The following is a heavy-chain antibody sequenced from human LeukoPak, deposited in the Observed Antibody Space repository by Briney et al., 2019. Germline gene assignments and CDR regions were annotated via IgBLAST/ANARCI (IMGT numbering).Heavy chain of an antibody. V-gene: IGHV3-23*01. CDR1: GFNVISNF. J-gene: IGHJ4*02. D-gene: IGHD7-27*01. CDR2: IGGGGENT. CDR3: AKVLTGSQDY. Sequence: PGGSLRLSCAASGFNVISNFISWVRQAPGKGLEWVSTIGGGGENTYYADSVKGRFTISRDNSRNTLYLQMKSLRAEDTAVYFCAKVLTGSQDYWGQGTLVTVSS.